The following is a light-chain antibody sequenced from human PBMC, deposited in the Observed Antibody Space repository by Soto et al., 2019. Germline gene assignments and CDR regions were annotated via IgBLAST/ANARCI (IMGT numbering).Light chain of an antibody. V-gene: IGKV1-27*01. CDR3: HKYNSAPQECT. J-gene: IGKJ3*01. CDR2: AAS. Sequence: DIQMTQSPSSLSASVGDRVTITCRASQGISNYLAWYQQKPGKVPKLLIYAASTLQSGVPPRFSGSGPGTDSTLTISSLQPEDVATYNCHKYNSAPQECTFSPGTKVDIK. CDR1: QGISNY.